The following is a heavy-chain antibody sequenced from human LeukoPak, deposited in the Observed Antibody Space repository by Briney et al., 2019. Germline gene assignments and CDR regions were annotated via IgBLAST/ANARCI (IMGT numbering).Heavy chain of an antibody. Sequence: ASVKVSCKASGYTFTSYDINWVRQATGQGLEWMGWMNPNSGNTGYAQKLQGRVTMTTDTSTSTAYMELRSLRSDDTAVYYCARDRAGYSSGWYDYRGQGTLVTVSS. CDR1: GYTFTSYD. V-gene: IGHV1-8*01. J-gene: IGHJ4*02. CDR2: MNPNSGNT. D-gene: IGHD6-19*01. CDR3: ARDRAGYSSGWYDY.